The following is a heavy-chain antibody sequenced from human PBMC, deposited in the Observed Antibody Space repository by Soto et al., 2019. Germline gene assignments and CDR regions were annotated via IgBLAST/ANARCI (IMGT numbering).Heavy chain of an antibody. CDR1: GFSLSTSGVG. Sequence: QITLKESGPTLVKPTQTLTLTCTFSGFSLSTSGVGVGWIRQPPGKALECLALIYWDDDKRYSPSLKSRLTITKDTSNNQVVLTMTNMDPVDTATYFCAHRHCDSSCYWDVGYFDYWGRGPLVTVSS. D-gene: IGHD2-15*01. CDR3: AHRHCDSSCYWDVGYFDY. CDR2: IYWDDDK. J-gene: IGHJ4*02. V-gene: IGHV2-5*02.